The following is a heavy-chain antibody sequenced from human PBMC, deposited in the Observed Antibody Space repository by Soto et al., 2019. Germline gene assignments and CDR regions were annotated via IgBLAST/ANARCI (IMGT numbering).Heavy chain of an antibody. V-gene: IGHV4-4*02. Sequence: SETLSLTCAVSGGSFTSNNWWTWVRQPPGQGLEWIGEIYRTGSTNYNPSLKSRVTISLDKSENQFSLKVTSLTAADTAVYYCESRATGTSVDYWGQGTLVTVSS. CDR3: ESRATGTSVDY. J-gene: IGHJ4*02. D-gene: IGHD1-7*01. CDR2: IYRTGST. CDR1: GGSFTSNNW.